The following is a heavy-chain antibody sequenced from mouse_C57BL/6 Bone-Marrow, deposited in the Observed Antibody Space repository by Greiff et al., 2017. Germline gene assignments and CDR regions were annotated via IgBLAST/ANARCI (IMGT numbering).Heavy chain of an antibody. CDR3: AITTVVGFRYFDV. CDR2: ISYSGST. D-gene: IGHD1-1*01. CDR1: GYSITSGYD. J-gene: IGHJ1*03. V-gene: IGHV3-1*01. Sequence: DVKLEESGPGMVKPSQSLSLTCTVTGYSITSGYDWHWIRHFPGNKLEWMGYISYSGSTNYNPSLKSRISITHDTSKNHFFLKLNSVTTEDTATYYCAITTVVGFRYFDVWGTGTTVTVSS.